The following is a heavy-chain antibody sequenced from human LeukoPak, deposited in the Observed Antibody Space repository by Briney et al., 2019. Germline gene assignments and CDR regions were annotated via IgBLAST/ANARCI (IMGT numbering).Heavy chain of an antibody. CDR2: ISASGGT. J-gene: IGHJ4*02. Sequence: GGSLRLSCTASGFTFSTHGMNWVRQAPGKGLEWVSGISASGGTYYAASVKGRFTISRDNPKNALYLQMDSLRAEDAAVYYCVKPPLGEFYFDHWGQGTLVSVSS. CDR3: VKPPLGEFYFDH. V-gene: IGHV3-23*01. D-gene: IGHD3-16*01. CDR1: GFTFSTHG.